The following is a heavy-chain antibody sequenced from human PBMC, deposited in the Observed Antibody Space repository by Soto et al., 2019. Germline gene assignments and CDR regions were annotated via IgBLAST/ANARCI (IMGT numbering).Heavy chain of an antibody. Sequence: GGSLRLSCAASGFTFSSYAMSWVRQAPGKGLEWVSAISGSGGSTYYADSVKGRFTISRDNSKNTLYLQMNSLRAEDTAVYYCAKDSYRLRIAVAPFDYWGQGTLVTVSS. D-gene: IGHD6-19*01. V-gene: IGHV3-23*01. J-gene: IGHJ4*02. CDR2: ISGSGGST. CDR1: GFTFSSYA. CDR3: AKDSYRLRIAVAPFDY.